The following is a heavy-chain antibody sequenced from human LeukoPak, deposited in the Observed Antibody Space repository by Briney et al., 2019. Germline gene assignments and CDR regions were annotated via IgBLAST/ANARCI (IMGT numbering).Heavy chain of an antibody. D-gene: IGHD5-24*01. CDR1: GGSISSHY. CDR3: ANMANTAYFDY. V-gene: IGHV4-59*11. CDR2: IYYSGST. J-gene: IGHJ4*02. Sequence: SETLSLTCTVSGGSISSHYWSWIRQPPGKGLEWIGYIYYSGSTNYNPSLKSRVTISVDTSKNQFSLKLSSVTAADTAVYYCANMANTAYFDYWGQGTLVTVSS.